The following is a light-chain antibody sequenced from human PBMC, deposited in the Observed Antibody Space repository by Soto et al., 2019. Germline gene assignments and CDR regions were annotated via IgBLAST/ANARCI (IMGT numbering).Light chain of an antibody. J-gene: IGLJ1*01. Sequence: PVLTQPAPGSGSPRQSTTIPCTGSSSDIGPLNYVASYQQPPGKAPKLIIHGVTNRPSWGSCRFSGSKSDYTASLTISGLQAVEEADYYCSSYTTAFFYVFGTGSKV. CDR2: GVT. CDR3: SSYTTAFFYV. V-gene: IGLV2-14*01. CDR1: SSDIGPLNY.